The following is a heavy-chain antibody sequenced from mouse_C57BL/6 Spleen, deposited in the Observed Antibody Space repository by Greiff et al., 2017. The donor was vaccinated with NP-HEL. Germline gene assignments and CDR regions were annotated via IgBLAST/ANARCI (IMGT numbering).Heavy chain of an antibody. J-gene: IGHJ2*01. CDR1: GYTFTSYW. V-gene: IGHV1-53*01. D-gene: IGHD2-4*01. CDR3: ARGGNYYDYDGYYFDY. CDR2: INPSNGGT. Sequence: QVQLQQPGTELVKPGASVKLSCKASGYTFTSYWMHWVKQRPGQGLEWIGNINPSNGGTNYNEKFKSKATLTVDKSSSTAYMQLSSLTSEDSAVYDCARGGNYYDYDGYYFDYWGQGTTLTVSS.